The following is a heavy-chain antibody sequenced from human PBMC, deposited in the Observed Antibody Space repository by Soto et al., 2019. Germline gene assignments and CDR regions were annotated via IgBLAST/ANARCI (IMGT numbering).Heavy chain of an antibody. Sequence: SETLSLTSTVSGGFISSYYWSWIRQRPGKGLEWIGNIFYSGSTNYNPSLDSRVTISVDTSKNQFSLKLNFVTAADTAMYYCARRRNTMNGDFDYWGQGALVTVSS. V-gene: IGHV4-59*01. J-gene: IGHJ4*02. CDR3: ARRRNTMNGDFDY. CDR2: IFYSGST. D-gene: IGHD3-3*01. CDR1: GGFISSYY.